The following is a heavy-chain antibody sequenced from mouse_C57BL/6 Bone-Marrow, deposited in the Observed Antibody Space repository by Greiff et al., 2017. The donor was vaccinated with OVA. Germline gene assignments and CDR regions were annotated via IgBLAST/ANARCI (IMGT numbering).Heavy chain of an antibody. J-gene: IGHJ3*01. Sequence: QVQLKQSGAELARPGASVKLSCKASGYTFTSYGISWVKQRTGQGLEWIGEIYPRSGNTYYNEKFKGKATLTADKSSSTAYMELRSLTSEDSAVYFCARDEGYGEWFAYWGQGTLVTVSA. CDR3: ARDEGYGEWFAY. CDR2: IYPRSGNT. CDR1: GYTFTSYG. D-gene: IGHD2-2*01. V-gene: IGHV1-81*01.